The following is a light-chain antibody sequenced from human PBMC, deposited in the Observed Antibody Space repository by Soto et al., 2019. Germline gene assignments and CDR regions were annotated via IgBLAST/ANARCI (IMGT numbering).Light chain of an antibody. CDR3: SSNTSISTYV. Sequence: QSALTQPASVSGSPGQSITISCTGTSSDVGGYNFVSWYQQHPDKAPKLMIYDVTNRPSGVSNRFSGSKSGNTASLTISGLQAEDEADYYCSSNTSISTYVFGTGTKVT. CDR2: DVT. CDR1: SSDVGGYNF. V-gene: IGLV2-14*01. J-gene: IGLJ1*01.